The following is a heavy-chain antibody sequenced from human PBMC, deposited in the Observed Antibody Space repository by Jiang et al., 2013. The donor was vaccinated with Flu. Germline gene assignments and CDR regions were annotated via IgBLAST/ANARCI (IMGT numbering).Heavy chain of an antibody. CDR3: ARDLGYCSNTFCYLFDP. CDR1: GYTFTNYH. Sequence: GAEVKKPGASVRVSCKASGYTFTNYHMHWVRLAPGEGLEWMGWINPNSGGTDYAQKFQGRVTMTRDTSISTAYMELNSVTSDDTAVYYCARDLGYCSNTFCYLFDPWGQGTLVTVSS. CDR2: INPNSGGT. D-gene: IGHD2-2*01. J-gene: IGHJ5*02. V-gene: IGHV1-2*02.